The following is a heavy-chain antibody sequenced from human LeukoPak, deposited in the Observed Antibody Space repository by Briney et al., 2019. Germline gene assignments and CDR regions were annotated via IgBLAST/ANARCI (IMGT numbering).Heavy chain of an antibody. V-gene: IGHV4-61*02. Sequence: SQTLSLTCTVSGGSISSGSYYWSWIRQPAGKGLEWIGRIYTSGSTNYNPSLKSRVTISVDTSKNQFSLKLSSVTAADTAVYYCARGLAGLLYYYDSSGYRRFNWFDPWGQGTLVTVSS. J-gene: IGHJ5*02. CDR1: GGSISSGSYY. CDR2: IYTSGST. D-gene: IGHD3-22*01. CDR3: ARGLAGLLYYYDSSGYRRFNWFDP.